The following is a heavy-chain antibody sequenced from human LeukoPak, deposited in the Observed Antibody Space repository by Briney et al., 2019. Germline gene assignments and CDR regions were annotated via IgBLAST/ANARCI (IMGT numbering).Heavy chain of an antibody. CDR3: ARDRSGYSGYECQAY. J-gene: IGHJ4*02. D-gene: IGHD5-12*01. Sequence: PGGSLRLSCAASGFTFSTYTMNWVRQAPGKGLEWVSSITSSSYTYYADSMKGRFTISRDNANNSLSLQMNSLRAEDTAVYNCARDRSGYSGYECQAYWGQGTLVTVSS. V-gene: IGHV3-21*01. CDR2: ITSSSYT. CDR1: GFTFSTYT.